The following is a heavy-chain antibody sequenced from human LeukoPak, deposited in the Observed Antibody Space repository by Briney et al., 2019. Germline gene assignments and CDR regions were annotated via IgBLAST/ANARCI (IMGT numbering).Heavy chain of an antibody. CDR2: IKEDGSEK. V-gene: IGHV3-7*01. CDR1: GFTFTTYW. CDR3: VSAPNSYYLDH. D-gene: IGHD2-21*01. Sequence: GGSLGLSCAASGFTFTTYWMTWVRQVPGKGLEWVANIKEDGSEKYYVDSVEGRFAISRDNTKNSLYLQMNNLRAEDTAVYYCVSAPNSYYLDHWGQGTLVTVSS. J-gene: IGHJ4*02.